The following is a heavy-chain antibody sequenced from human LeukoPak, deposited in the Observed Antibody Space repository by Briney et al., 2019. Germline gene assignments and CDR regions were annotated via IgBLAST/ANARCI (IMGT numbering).Heavy chain of an antibody. CDR2: ISSNGGST. J-gene: IGHJ4*02. Sequence: GGPLRLSCAASGFTFSSYAMHWVRQAPGKGLEYVSAISSNGGSTYYANSVKGRFTISRDNSKNTLYLQMGSLRAEDMAVYYCAREGAARGFFGYWGQGTLVTVSS. CDR1: GFTFSSYA. V-gene: IGHV3-64*01. CDR3: AREGAARGFFGY. D-gene: IGHD6-6*01.